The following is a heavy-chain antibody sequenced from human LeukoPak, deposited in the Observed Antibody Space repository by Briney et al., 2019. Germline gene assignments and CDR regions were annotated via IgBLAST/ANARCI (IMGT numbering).Heavy chain of an antibody. J-gene: IGHJ4*02. CDR2: IYPGDSDT. CDR1: GYSFTSYW. D-gene: IGHD2-2*01. CDR3: ARLGTDIVVVPAAYDY. V-gene: IGHV5-51*01. Sequence: GESLKISCKGSGYSFTSYWIGWVRQMPGKGLEWMGIIYPGDSDTRYSPSFQGQVTISADKSISTAYLQWSSLKASDTAMYYCARLGTDIVVVPAAYDYWGQGTPVTVSS.